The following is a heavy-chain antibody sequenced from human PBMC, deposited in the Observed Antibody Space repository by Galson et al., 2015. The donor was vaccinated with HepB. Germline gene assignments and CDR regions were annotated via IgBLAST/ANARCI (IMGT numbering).Heavy chain of an antibody. CDR3: SRAEYYFAY. Sequence: ATLSLTCTVSGGSVSSGTYYWSWTRQTPGKGLEWIGYIFYSGHTKYNPSLKSRVTISIDTSKNQFSLNLTSVTAADTAVYFCSRAEYYFAYWGQGTLVTVSS. V-gene: IGHV4-61*01. CDR1: GGSVSSGTYY. J-gene: IGHJ4*02. CDR2: IFYSGHT. D-gene: IGHD1-14*01.